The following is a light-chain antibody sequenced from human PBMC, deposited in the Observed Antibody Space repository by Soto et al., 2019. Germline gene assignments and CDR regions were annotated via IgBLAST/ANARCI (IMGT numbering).Light chain of an antibody. J-gene: IGLJ2*01. CDR3: RSYTSSSTPVV. CDR1: SSDVGGYNY. V-gene: IGLV2-14*01. CDR2: DVS. Sequence: QSALTQPASVSGSPGQSITISCTGTSSDVGGYNYVSWYQQNPGKAPKLMIYDVSNRPSGVSNRFSGSKSGNTASLTISGLQAEDESDYYCRSYTSSSTPVVFGGGTKLTVL.